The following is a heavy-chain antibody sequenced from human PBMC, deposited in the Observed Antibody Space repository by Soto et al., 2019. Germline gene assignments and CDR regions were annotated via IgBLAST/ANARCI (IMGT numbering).Heavy chain of an antibody. CDR1: GYTFISYD. CDR3: ARDGGSSPLPHSGRIYYGMDV. D-gene: IGHD2-15*01. J-gene: IGHJ6*02. CDR2: INPSGGTP. V-gene: IGHV1-46*01. Sequence: ASVKVSCKASGYTFISYDMHWVRQAPVQGLEWMGIINPSGGTPSYAQKFQGRVTMTSDTSTSTVYMELSSLRSEDTAVYYCARDGGSSPLPHSGRIYYGMDVWGQGTTVTVSS.